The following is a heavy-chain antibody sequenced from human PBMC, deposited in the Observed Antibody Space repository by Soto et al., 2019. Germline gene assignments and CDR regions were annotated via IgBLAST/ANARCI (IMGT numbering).Heavy chain of an antibody. Sequence: PSETLSLTCTVSGGSISSYYWSWIRQPPGKGLEWIGYIYYSGSTNYNPSLKSRVTISVDTSKNQFSLKLSSVTAADTAVYYCARHEADCSSTSCYIGFDPWGQGTLVTVSS. CDR3: ARHEADCSSTSCYIGFDP. J-gene: IGHJ5*02. CDR1: GGSISSYY. D-gene: IGHD2-2*02. V-gene: IGHV4-59*08. CDR2: IYYSGST.